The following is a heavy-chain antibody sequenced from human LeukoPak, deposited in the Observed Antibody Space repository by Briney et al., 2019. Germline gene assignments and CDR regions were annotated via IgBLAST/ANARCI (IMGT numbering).Heavy chain of an antibody. CDR2: IYSGGST. D-gene: IGHD6-19*01. CDR1: GFTVSSNY. CDR3: ARNARPLSSGWYYYHQLGAFDI. Sequence: VGTLRLSCAASGFTVSSNYMSWVRQAPGKGLEWVSVIYSGGSTYYADPVKGRFTISRDNSKNTLYLQMNSLRAEDTAVYYCARNARPLSSGWYYYHQLGAFDIWGQGTMVTVSS. V-gene: IGHV3-53*01. J-gene: IGHJ3*02.